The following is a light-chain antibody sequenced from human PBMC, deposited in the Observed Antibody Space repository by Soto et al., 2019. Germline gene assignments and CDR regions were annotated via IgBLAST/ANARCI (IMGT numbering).Light chain of an antibody. V-gene: IGLV2-14*03. CDR2: NVS. CDR1: SSDVGTYNF. J-gene: IGLJ2*01. Sequence: QPVLTQPASVSASPGQSIIISCTGSSSDVGTYNFVSWYQQHPGKAPKLLLYNVSNRPSGISDRFSGSKSGNTASLTISGLQAEDEADYYCGSYTSSDTRVVFGGGTKLTVL. CDR3: GSYTSSDTRVV.